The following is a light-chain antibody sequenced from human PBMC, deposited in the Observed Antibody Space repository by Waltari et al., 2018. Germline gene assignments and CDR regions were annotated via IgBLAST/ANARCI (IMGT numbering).Light chain of an antibody. V-gene: IGLV2-14*03. J-gene: IGLJ1*01. Sequence: QSALTQPASVSGSPGQSITISCSGSPNDIGGYDYVSWYHHRPDSAPKLLIHDVTNRPSRVSDRFSGSKSGNTASLTISWLRPEDEADYYCSSYSSATTSYVFGTGTKVTVL. CDR2: DVT. CDR3: SSYSSATTSYV. CDR1: PNDIGGYDY.